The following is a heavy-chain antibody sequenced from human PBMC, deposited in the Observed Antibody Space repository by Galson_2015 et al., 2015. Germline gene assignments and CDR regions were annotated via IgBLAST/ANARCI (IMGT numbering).Heavy chain of an antibody. V-gene: IGHV3-48*03. CDR1: GFTFSSYG. J-gene: IGHJ5*02. Sequence: SLRLSCAASGFTFSSYGMNWVRQAPWKGLEFVSYISPDGTAMYYADSVKGRFTISRDNAKNSLFLQMNSLRAEDTALYYCARGFGSGIYGWFAPWGQGTLVTVSS. CDR3: ARGFGSGIYGWFAP. CDR2: ISPDGTAM. D-gene: IGHD3-10*01.